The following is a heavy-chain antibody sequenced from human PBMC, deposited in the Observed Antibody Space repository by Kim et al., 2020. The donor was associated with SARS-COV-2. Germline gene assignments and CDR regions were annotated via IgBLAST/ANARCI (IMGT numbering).Heavy chain of an antibody. Sequence: GGSLRLSCATSGFTFSNFHMSWVRQAPGKGLEWVSGISASGNGIYYADSVKGRFTISRDNSQNTLFLQMNSLRAEDAALYYCAKDPWGGFCWGQGTLVTVSS. V-gene: IGHV3-23*01. CDR1: GFTFSNFH. D-gene: IGHD3-3*01. CDR2: ISASGNGI. J-gene: IGHJ4*02. CDR3: AKDPWGGFC.